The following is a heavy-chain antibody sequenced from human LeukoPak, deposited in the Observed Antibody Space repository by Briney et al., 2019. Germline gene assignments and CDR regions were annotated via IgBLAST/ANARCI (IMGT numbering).Heavy chain of an antibody. CDR1: GFTFSSYA. D-gene: IGHD1-7*01. V-gene: IGHV3-64*01. CDR3: ARCVSGTNGLLDY. J-gene: IGHJ4*02. CDR2: ITSDGGST. Sequence: PGGSLRLSCAASGFTFSSYAMHWVRQAPGKGLEYVSAITSDGGSTYYAKSVMGRFTISRDNSKKTLYLQMGSLRAEDMAVYYCARCVSGTNGLLDYWGQGTLVTVSS.